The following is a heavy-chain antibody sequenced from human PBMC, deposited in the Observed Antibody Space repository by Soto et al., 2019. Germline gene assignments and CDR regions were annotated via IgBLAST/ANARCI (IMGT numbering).Heavy chain of an antibody. CDR1: GGTFSNYV. CDR2: IIPISGAA. J-gene: IGHJ4*02. Sequence: QVQLVQSGAEVKKPGSSVKVSCKASGGTFSNYVVNWVRQAPGQGLECMGRIIPISGAANYAQKFQGRVTITADNSTSTSYMELSSLRSEDTAVYYCARDMTRTVVPYFDFWGQGTLVTVSS. V-gene: IGHV1-69*06. CDR3: ARDMTRTVVPYFDF. D-gene: IGHD1-7*01.